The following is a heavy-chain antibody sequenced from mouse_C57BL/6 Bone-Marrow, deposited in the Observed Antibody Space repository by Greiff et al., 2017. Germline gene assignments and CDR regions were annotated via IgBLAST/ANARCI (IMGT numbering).Heavy chain of an antibody. D-gene: IGHD2-4*01. V-gene: IGHV5-17*01. J-gene: IGHJ3*01. CDR2: ISSGSSTI. CDR3: ARRDYDYPFAY. Sequence: EVKLMESGGGLVKPGGSLKLSCAASGFTFSDYGMHWVRQAPEKGLEWVAYISSGSSTIYYADTVKGRFTISRDNAKNTLFLQMTSLRSEDTAMYYCARRDYDYPFAYWGQGTLVTVSA. CDR1: GFTFSDYG.